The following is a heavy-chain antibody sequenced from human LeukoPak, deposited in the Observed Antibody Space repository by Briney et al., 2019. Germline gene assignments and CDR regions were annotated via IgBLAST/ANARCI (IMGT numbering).Heavy chain of an antibody. Sequence: PGGSLRLSCAASGFTFSSYCMNWVRQAPGKGLEWVSSISSSSSYIYYADSVKGRFTISRDNAKNSLYLQMNSLRAEDTAVYYCARNAGYSSGLDYWGQGTLVTVSS. V-gene: IGHV3-21*01. J-gene: IGHJ4*02. D-gene: IGHD6-19*01. CDR2: ISSSSSYI. CDR3: ARNAGYSSGLDY. CDR1: GFTFSSYC.